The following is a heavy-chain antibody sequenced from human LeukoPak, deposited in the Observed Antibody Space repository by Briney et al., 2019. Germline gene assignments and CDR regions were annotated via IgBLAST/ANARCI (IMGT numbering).Heavy chain of an antibody. CDR2: INPNSGGT. V-gene: IGHV1-2*02. D-gene: IGHD2-2*01. Sequence: ASVKVSCKASGYTFTGYYMHWVRQAPGQGLEWMGWINPNSGGTNYAQKFQGRVTMTRDTSISTAYMELSRLRSDDTAVYYCARGKRGIPVVPAAMGDSSSWYHWGQGTLVTVSS. CDR1: GYTFTGYY. CDR3: ARGKRGIPVVPAAMGDSSSWYH. J-gene: IGHJ5*02.